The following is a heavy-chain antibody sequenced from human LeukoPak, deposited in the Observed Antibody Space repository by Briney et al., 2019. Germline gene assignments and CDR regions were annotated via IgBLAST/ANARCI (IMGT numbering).Heavy chain of an antibody. J-gene: IGHJ4*02. Sequence: PGGSLRLSCAASGFPFSSYWMTWVRQAPGKGLEWVSSISSSSSYIYYADSVKGRFTISRDNAKNSLYLQMNSLRAEDTAVYYCARDFSYYDILTGYDYWGQGTLVTVSS. CDR2: ISSSSSYI. CDR3: ARDFSYYDILTGYDY. CDR1: GFPFSSYW. V-gene: IGHV3-21*01. D-gene: IGHD3-9*01.